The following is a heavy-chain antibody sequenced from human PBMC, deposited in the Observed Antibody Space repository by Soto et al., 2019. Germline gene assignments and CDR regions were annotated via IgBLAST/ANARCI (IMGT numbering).Heavy chain of an antibody. CDR1: GGTFSSYA. V-gene: IGHV1-69*13. Sequence: GASVKVSCKASGGTFSSYAISWVRQAPGQGLEWMGGIIPIFGTANYAQKFQGRVTITADESTSTAYMELSSLRSEDTAVYYCASPLNDYGDYKSSVGFWGQGTLVTVSS. J-gene: IGHJ4*02. CDR2: IIPIFGTA. CDR3: ASPLNDYGDYKSSVGF. D-gene: IGHD4-17*01.